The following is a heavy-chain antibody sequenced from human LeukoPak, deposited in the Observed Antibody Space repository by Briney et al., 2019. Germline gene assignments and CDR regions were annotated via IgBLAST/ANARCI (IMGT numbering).Heavy chain of an antibody. CDR1: GFTFSSYA. Sequence: GGSLRLSCAASGFTFSSYAMSWVRQAPGKGLEWVSTFSGTSTNSYADAVKGRFSISRDNSKNIVSLQMNSLRAEDTAVYYCARDALVPDGFDLWGQGTMVTVSS. D-gene: IGHD6-13*01. CDR3: ARDALVPDGFDL. J-gene: IGHJ3*01. CDR2: FSGTSTN. V-gene: IGHV3-23*01.